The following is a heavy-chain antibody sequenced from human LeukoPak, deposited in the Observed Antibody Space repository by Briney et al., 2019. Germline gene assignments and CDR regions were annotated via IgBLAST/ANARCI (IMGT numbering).Heavy chain of an antibody. CDR1: GFTFSSYA. J-gene: IGHJ4*02. V-gene: IGHV3-30-3*01. CDR3: ARGTATVGYFDY. Sequence: GGSLRLSCAASGFTFSSYAMHWVRQAPGKGLEWVAVISYDGSNKYYADSVKGRFTISRDNSKNTLDLQMNSLRAEDTAVYYCARGTATVGYFDYWGQGTLVTVSS. CDR2: ISYDGSNK. D-gene: IGHD4-23*01.